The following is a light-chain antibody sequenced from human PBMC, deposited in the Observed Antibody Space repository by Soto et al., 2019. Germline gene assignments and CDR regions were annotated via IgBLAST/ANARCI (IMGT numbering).Light chain of an antibody. CDR3: SSYRSSSTLYV. Sequence: QSALTQPASVSGSPGQSITISCTGTSSDVGAYNFVSWYQQHPGRAPKLLIYDVSNRPSGVSDRFSGSKSGNTASLTISGLQAEDEADYYCSSYRSSSTLYVFGTGTKLTV. J-gene: IGLJ1*01. CDR1: SSDVGAYNF. V-gene: IGLV2-14*03. CDR2: DVS.